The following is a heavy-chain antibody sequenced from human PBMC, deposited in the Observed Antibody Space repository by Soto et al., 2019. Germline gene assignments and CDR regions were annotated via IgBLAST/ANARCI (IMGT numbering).Heavy chain of an antibody. V-gene: IGHV4-4*02. CDR2: IYHSGST. Sequence: SETLSLTCAVSGGSISSSNWWSWVRQPPGKGLEWIGEIYHSGSTNYNPSLKSRVTISVDKSKNQFSLKLSSVTAADTAVYYCARFYDYGDYDQGYWGQGTLVTVSS. D-gene: IGHD4-17*01. CDR3: ARFYDYGDYDQGY. CDR1: GGSISSSNW. J-gene: IGHJ4*02.